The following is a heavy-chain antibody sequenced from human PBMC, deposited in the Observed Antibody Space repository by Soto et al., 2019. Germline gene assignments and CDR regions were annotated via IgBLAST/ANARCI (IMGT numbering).Heavy chain of an antibody. Sequence: QVQLQESGPGVVKPSETLSLTCAVSGDSITDYEWCWIRQPPGRGLEWIGYVTGTGRTNNLNPALKPRVTMSRDTSESQVSLKLSSVTAADTAVYYCARGHWGSLEVWGQGTAVTVSS. D-gene: IGHD7-27*01. CDR3: ARGHWGSLEV. J-gene: IGHJ6*02. CDR2: VTGTGRT. CDR1: GDSITDYE. V-gene: IGHV4-59*01.